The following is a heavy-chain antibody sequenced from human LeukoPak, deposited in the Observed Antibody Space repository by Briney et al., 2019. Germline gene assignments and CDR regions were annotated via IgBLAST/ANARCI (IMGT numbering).Heavy chain of an antibody. V-gene: IGHV1-69*13. Sequence: SVKVSCKASGGTFSSYAISWVRQAPGQGLEWMGGIIPIFGTANYAQKFQGRVTITADESTSTAYMELSSLRSEDTAVYYCAREREPETFGVPTDYWGQGTLVTVSS. D-gene: IGHD3-16*01. J-gene: IGHJ4*02. CDR2: IIPIFGTA. CDR1: GGTFSSYA. CDR3: AREREPETFGVPTDY.